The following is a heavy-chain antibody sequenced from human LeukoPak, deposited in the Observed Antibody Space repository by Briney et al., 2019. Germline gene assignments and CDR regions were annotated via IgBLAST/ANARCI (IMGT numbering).Heavy chain of an antibody. Sequence: GASVKVSCKASGYTFTSYYMHWVRQAPGQGLEWMGIINPSGGSTSYAQKFQGRVTMTRDTSTSTAYMELSSLRSEDTAVYYCARGYYDILTGYYVPFDYWGQGTLVTVSS. CDR2: INPSGGST. D-gene: IGHD3-9*01. V-gene: IGHV1-46*01. J-gene: IGHJ4*02. CDR3: ARGYYDILTGYYVPFDY. CDR1: GYTFTSYY.